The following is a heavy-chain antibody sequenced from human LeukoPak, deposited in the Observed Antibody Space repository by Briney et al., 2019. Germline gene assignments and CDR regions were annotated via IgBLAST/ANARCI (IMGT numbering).Heavy chain of an antibody. Sequence: PGGSLRLSCEASGFTFSSHWMHWVRQAPGKGLVWVSRINAVGDSYTSYADSVKGRFTISRDNAKNTVYLQMNSLRVDDTAVYYCARGPTPVVAASFDCWGQGTLVTVSS. D-gene: IGHD2-15*01. CDR1: GFTFSSHW. V-gene: IGHV3-74*01. CDR2: INAVGDSYT. J-gene: IGHJ4*02. CDR3: ARGPTPVVAASFDC.